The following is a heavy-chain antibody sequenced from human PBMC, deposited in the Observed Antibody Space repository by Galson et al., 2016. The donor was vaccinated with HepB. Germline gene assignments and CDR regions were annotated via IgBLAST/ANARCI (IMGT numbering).Heavy chain of an antibody. Sequence: SLRLSCAASGFTFDDYAMHWVRQAPGKGLEWVSLISCDGTSAYYADSVKGRFTISRDNTKNSLYLQMNSLRAEDTALYYCAKGKLLWFGELPQDDSFDFWGQGTMVTVSS. D-gene: IGHD3-10*01. CDR2: ISCDGTSA. V-gene: IGHV3-43D*04. CDR3: AKGKLLWFGELPQDDSFDF. J-gene: IGHJ3*01. CDR1: GFTFDDYA.